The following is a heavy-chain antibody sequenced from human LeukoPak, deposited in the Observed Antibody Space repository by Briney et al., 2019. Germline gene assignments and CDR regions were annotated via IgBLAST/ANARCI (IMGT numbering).Heavy chain of an antibody. CDR3: VHEAYYNGMDV. J-gene: IGHJ6*02. Sequence: SATLSLTCTVSGDSICSSYYYWGWIRQPPGKGLEWIGSIFYSGTIFHNPSLKSRVSLSVDTSRNQFSLKLSSVTAADTAVYYCVHEAYYNGMDVWGQGTTVTVSS. CDR2: IFYSGTI. CDR1: GDSICSSYYY. V-gene: IGHV4-39*01.